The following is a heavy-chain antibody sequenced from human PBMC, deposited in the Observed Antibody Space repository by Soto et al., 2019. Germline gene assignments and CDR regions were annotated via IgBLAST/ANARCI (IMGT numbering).Heavy chain of an antibody. CDR2: IYPGDSDT. CDR3: ARLKKQQLVASNWFDP. V-gene: IGHV5-51*01. CDR1: GYSFTSYW. J-gene: IGHJ5*02. D-gene: IGHD6-13*01. Sequence: GESLKISCKGSGYSFTSYWIGWVRQMPGKGLEWMGIIYPGDSDTRYSPSFQGQVTISADKSISTAYLQWSSLKASDTAMYYCARLKKQQLVASNWFDPWGQGTLVTVSS.